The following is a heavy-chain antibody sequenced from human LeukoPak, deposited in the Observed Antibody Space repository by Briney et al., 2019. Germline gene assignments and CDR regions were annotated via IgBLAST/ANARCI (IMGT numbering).Heavy chain of an antibody. CDR2: IYYSGST. CDR3: ARMVRGVIPNWFDP. CDR1: GGSISSYY. Sequence: PSETLSLTCTVSGGSISSYYWSWIRQPPGKGLEWIGYIYYSGSTNYNPSLKSRVTISVDTSKNQFSLKLSSVTAADTAVYYCARMVRGVIPNWFDPWGQGTLVTVSS. J-gene: IGHJ5*02. D-gene: IGHD3-10*01. V-gene: IGHV4-59*01.